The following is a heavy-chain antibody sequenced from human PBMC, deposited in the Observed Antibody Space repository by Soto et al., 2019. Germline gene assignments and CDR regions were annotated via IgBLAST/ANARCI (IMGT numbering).Heavy chain of an antibody. CDR3: ALRSMAVVPEY. J-gene: IGHJ4*02. CDR2: LYYGRSA. CDR1: GDSISSYY. D-gene: IGHD3-22*01. Sequence: QVQLQESGPGLVKPSETLSLTCAVSGDSISSYYCMWIRHPPRKGLESIGYLYYGRSANYTPSLRSRVTLSVDTSTNQCSLTLSSMTAADTAVYYCALRSMAVVPEYWGQGTLVTVSS. V-gene: IGHV4-59*01.